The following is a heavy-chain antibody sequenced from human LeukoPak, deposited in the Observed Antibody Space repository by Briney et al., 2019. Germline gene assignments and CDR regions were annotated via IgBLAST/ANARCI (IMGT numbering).Heavy chain of an antibody. J-gene: IGHJ4*02. CDR2: ISGSGGST. V-gene: IGHV3-23*01. Sequence: GGSLRLSCATSGFIFSTYALGWVRQAPGKGLEWASSISGSGGSTYHADSVKGRFTISRDSSKNTLYLQMNSLRAKDTAIYYCARVIRAAPGKGYFDYWGQGTLVTVSS. CDR3: ARVIRAAPGKGYFDY. D-gene: IGHD6-13*01. CDR1: GFIFSTYA.